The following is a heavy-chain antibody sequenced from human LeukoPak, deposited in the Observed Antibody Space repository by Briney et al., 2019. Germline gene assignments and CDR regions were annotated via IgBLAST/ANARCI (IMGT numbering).Heavy chain of an antibody. Sequence: GGSLRLSCTASGFTFGDYAVSWVRQAPGKGLEWVGFIRSKANDETTEYAASVKGRFTISRDDSKSIAYLQMNSLKTEDTAVYYCTRTGRWLQPYSGQGTLVTVSS. V-gene: IGHV3-49*04. J-gene: IGHJ4*02. CDR3: TRTGRWLQPY. CDR1: GFTFGDYA. CDR2: IRSKANDETT. D-gene: IGHD5-24*01.